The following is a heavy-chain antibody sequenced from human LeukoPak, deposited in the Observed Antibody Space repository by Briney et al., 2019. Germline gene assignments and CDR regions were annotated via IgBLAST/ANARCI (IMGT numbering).Heavy chain of an antibody. CDR3: ARGGTRYSGSFDY. D-gene: IGHD3-10*01. Sequence: ASETLSLTCTVSGGSISRYYWSWIRRPPGKGLEWIGYIYYSGSTNYNPSLKSRVTISVDTSKNQFSLKLSSVTAADTAVYYCARGGTRYSGSFDYWGQGTLVTAPS. CDR2: IYYSGST. V-gene: IGHV4-59*01. J-gene: IGHJ4*02. CDR1: GGSISRYY.